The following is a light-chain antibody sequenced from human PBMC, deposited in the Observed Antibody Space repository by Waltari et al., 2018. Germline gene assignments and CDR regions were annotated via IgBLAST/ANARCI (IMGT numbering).Light chain of an antibody. CDR3: MQALQTSYT. J-gene: IGKJ2*01. V-gene: IGKV2-28*01. Sequence: IVWTRSPLSLPFPPGGPPSIPCRSSQSLLHSNGYNYLDWYLQKPGQSPQLLIYLGSNRASGVPDRFSGSGSGTDFTLKISRVEAEDVGVYYCMQALQTSYTFGQGTKLEIK. CDR1: QSLLHSNGYNY. CDR2: LGS.